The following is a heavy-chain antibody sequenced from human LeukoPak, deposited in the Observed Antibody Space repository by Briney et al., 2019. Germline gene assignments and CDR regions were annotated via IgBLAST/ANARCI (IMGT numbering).Heavy chain of an antibody. Sequence: GGSLRLSCAASGFTFSSYSMIWVRQAPGKGLEWVSYISSSSSTIYYADSVKGRFTISRDNAKNSLYLQMNSLRAEDTAVYYCAREGVVPAAILFDYWGQGTLVTVSS. D-gene: IGHD2-2*01. CDR3: AREGVVPAAILFDY. CDR2: ISSSSSTI. J-gene: IGHJ4*02. V-gene: IGHV3-48*04. CDR1: GFTFSSYS.